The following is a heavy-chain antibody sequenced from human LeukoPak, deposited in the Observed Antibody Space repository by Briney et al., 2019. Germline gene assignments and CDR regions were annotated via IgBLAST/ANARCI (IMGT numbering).Heavy chain of an antibody. CDR1: GFTFSSYA. Sequence: GGSLRLSCAATGFTFSSYAMTWVRQAPGKGLEWVANIKQDGSEKYYVDSVKGRFTISRDNAKNSLYLQMNSLRAEDTAVYYCARNLRYFDVNAFDIWGQGTMVTVSS. CDR2: IKQDGSEK. J-gene: IGHJ3*02. CDR3: ARNLRYFDVNAFDI. D-gene: IGHD3-9*01. V-gene: IGHV3-7*01.